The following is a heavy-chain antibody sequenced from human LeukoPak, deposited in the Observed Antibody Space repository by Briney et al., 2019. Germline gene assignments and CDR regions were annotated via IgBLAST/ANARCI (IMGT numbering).Heavy chain of an antibody. CDR1: GYTFTSYG. D-gene: IGHD1-26*01. Sequence: ASVKVSCKASGYTFTSYGISWVRQAPGQGLEWMGWISAYNGNTNYAQKLQGRVTMTTDTSTSTAYMELRSLRSDDTAVYYCARVFYRLYYYYGMDVWGQGTTVTVSS. V-gene: IGHV1-18*01. CDR3: ARVFYRLYYYYGMDV. CDR2: ISAYNGNT. J-gene: IGHJ6*02.